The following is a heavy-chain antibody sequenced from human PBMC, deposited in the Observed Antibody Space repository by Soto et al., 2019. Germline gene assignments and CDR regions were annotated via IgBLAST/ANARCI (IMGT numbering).Heavy chain of an antibody. CDR3: ARDRGMVRGVIHYYYYYGMDV. CDR2: IYYSGNT. Sequence: SETLSLTCSVSGGSISSGYYYWSWIRQPPGKGLEWIGNIYYSGNTYYNPSLKSRLIISIDTSKNQFSLKVGSVTAADTAVYYCARDRGMVRGVIHYYYYYGMDVWGQGTTVT. V-gene: IGHV4-30-4*01. J-gene: IGHJ6*02. D-gene: IGHD3-10*01. CDR1: GGSISSGYYY.